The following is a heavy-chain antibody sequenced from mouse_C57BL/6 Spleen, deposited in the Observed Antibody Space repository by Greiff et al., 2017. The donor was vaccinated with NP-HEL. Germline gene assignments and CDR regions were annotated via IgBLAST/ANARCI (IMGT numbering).Heavy chain of an antibody. V-gene: IGHV14-1*01. CDR2: IDPEDGDT. D-gene: IGHD1-1*01. Sequence: VQLQQSGAELVRPGASVKLSCTASGFNIKDYYMHWVKQRPEQGLEWIGRIDPEDGDTEYAPKFQGKATMTADTSSNTAYLQLSSLTSEDTAVYYCTLIYYYGSSRAWFAYWGQGTLVTVSA. J-gene: IGHJ3*01. CDR1: GFNIKDYY. CDR3: TLIYYYGSSRAWFAY.